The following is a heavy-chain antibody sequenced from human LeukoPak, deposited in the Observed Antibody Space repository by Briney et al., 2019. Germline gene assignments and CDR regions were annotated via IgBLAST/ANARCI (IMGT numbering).Heavy chain of an antibody. D-gene: IGHD3-16*01. Sequence: GGSLRLSCAASGFTVSSNFTSWVRQAPGKGLEWVAVLYSGGTTFYADSVKGRFTISRDNTHNSVFLLMSSLRAEDTAVYYCVRDYVWGTSDPDYWGQGTLVTVSS. CDR1: GFTVSSNF. CDR3: VRDYVWGTSDPDY. V-gene: IGHV3-53*01. J-gene: IGHJ4*02. CDR2: LYSGGTT.